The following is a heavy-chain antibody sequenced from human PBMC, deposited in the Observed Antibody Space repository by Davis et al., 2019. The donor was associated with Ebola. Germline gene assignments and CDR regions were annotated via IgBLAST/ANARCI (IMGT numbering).Heavy chain of an antibody. Sequence: ASVLVFCKASAYSFTSYCISWVRQAPGPGLEWMGWISAYNGNTNYAQKLQGRGTMTTYTSTSTAYMELRSLGSDDTAVYYCAKGTMTTVPYFDYWGQGTLVTVSS. J-gene: IGHJ4*02. V-gene: IGHV1-18*01. D-gene: IGHD4-17*01. CDR1: AYSFTSYC. CDR2: ISAYNGNT. CDR3: AKGTMTTVPYFDY.